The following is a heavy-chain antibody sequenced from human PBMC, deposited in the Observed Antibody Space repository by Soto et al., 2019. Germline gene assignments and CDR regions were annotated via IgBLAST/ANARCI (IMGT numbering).Heavy chain of an antibody. V-gene: IGHV5-10-1*01. CDR2: IDPSDSYT. CDR1: GYTFTSYW. D-gene: IGHD3-10*01. Sequence: PGESLKISCKGSGYTFTSYWITWVRQMPGKGLEWMGRIDPSDSYTNYSSSFQGHVTISVDKSINTAYLQWRGLKASDTAMYYCARHYRAYGMDVWGQGTTVTVSS. J-gene: IGHJ6*02. CDR3: ARHYRAYGMDV.